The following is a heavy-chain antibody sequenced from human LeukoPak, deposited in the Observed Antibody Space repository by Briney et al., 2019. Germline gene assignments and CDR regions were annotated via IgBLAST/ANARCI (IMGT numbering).Heavy chain of an antibody. V-gene: IGHV1-2*02. CDR1: GCTFTGYY. Sequence: ASVKVSCKASGCTFTGYYMHWVRQAPGQGLEWMGWINPNSGGTNYAQKFQGRVTMTRDTSISTAYMELSRLRSDDTAVYYCARETGCSGGSCYDDFDYWGQGTLVTVSS. CDR3: ARETGCSGGSCYDDFDY. J-gene: IGHJ4*02. D-gene: IGHD2-15*01. CDR2: INPNSGGT.